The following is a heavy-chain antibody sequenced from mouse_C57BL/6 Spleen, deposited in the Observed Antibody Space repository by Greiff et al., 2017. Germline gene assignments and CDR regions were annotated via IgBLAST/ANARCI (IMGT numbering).Heavy chain of an antibody. Sequence: VQVVESGPGLVAPSQSLSITCTVSGFSLTSYAISWVRQPPGKGLEWLGVIWTGGGTNYNSALKSRLSISKDNSKSQVFLKMNSLQTDDTARYYCARPLYYDYGGPLAYWGQGTLVTVSA. J-gene: IGHJ3*01. CDR2: IWTGGGT. CDR3: ARPLYYDYGGPLAY. D-gene: IGHD2-4*01. CDR1: GFSLTSYA. V-gene: IGHV2-9-1*01.